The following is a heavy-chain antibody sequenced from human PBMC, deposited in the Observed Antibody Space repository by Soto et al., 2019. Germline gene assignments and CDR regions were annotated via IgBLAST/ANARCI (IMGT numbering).Heavy chain of an antibody. D-gene: IGHD6-19*01. CDR2: IYWDDDK. J-gene: IGHJ4*02. CDR3: AHIVVAGLGYYFDY. CDR1: GFSLSSTRMA. V-gene: IGHV2-5*02. Sequence: QITLKESGPTLVKPTQTLTLTCTFSGFSLSSTRMAVGWIRQPPGKALAWLALIYWDDDKRYSPFLKSRLTITKDTSKNQVVLTMSHMDPVDTARYYCAHIVVAGLGYYFDYWGQGTLVTVSS.